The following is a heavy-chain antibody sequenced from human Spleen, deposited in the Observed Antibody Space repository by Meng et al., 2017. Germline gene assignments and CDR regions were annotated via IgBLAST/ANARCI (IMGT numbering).Heavy chain of an antibody. Sequence: GESLKISCAASGFTFSSYWMSWVRQAPGKWLEWVANIKQDGSEKYYVDSVKGRFTISRDNAKNSLYLQMNSLRAEDTAVYYCARDRTTVTTFLGVLNWFDPWGQGTLVTVSS. CDR2: IKQDGSEK. D-gene: IGHD4-17*01. V-gene: IGHV3-7*01. CDR1: GFTFSSYW. CDR3: ARDRTTVTTFLGVLNWFDP. J-gene: IGHJ5*02.